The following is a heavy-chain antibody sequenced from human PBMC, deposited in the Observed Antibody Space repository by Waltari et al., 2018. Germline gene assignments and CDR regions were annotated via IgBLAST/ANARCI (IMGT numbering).Heavy chain of an antibody. J-gene: IGHJ4*02. CDR3: ARDQYSGSGWEDY. CDR1: GFTFSSYS. Sequence: EVQLVESGGGLVKPGGSLRLSCAASGFTFSSYSMNWVRQAPGKGLEWVSSISSSSSYIYYADSVKGRFTISRDNAKNSLYLQMNSLRAEDTAVYYCARDQYSGSGWEDYWGQGTLVTVSS. CDR2: ISSSSSYI. D-gene: IGHD6-19*01. V-gene: IGHV3-21*01.